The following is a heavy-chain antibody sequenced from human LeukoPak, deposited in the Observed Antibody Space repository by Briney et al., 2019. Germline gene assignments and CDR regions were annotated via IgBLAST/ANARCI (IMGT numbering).Heavy chain of an antibody. CDR3: ARHDVEPATNPFDY. D-gene: IGHD5-24*01. Sequence: PGESLKISCKGSGYSFTSYWIGWVRQLPGKGLEWMGIIYPGDSDTRYRPSFEGQVTISVDQSSSTAYLQWSSLKASDTAMYYCARHDVEPATNPFDYWGQGTPVTVSS. CDR1: GYSFTSYW. CDR2: IYPGDSDT. V-gene: IGHV5-51*01. J-gene: IGHJ4*02.